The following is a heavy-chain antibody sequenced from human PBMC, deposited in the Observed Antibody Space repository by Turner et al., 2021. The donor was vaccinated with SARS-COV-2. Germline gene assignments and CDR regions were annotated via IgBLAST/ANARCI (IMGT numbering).Heavy chain of an antibody. J-gene: IGHJ5*02. CDR1: GYTLTELS. V-gene: IGHV1-24*01. CDR3: ATGYQLRVNWFDP. D-gene: IGHD2-2*01. CDR2: FDPEDGET. Sequence: QVQLVQSGAEVKKPGASVKVSCKISGYTLTELSMYRVRQAPGKGLEWMGGFDPEDGETIYAQNFQGRVTMTEDTSTDTAYMELSSLRSEDTAVYFCATGYQLRVNWFDPWGQGTLVTVSS.